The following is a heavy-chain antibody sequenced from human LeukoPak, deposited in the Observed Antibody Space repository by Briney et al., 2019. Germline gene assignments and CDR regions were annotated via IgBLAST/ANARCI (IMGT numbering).Heavy chain of an antibody. Sequence: PSETLSLTCTVSGYSISSGYYWGWIRQPPGKGLEWIGSIYHSGSTYYNPSLKSRVTISVDTSKNQFSLKLSSVTAADTAVYYCARGLRSLYRVGATYDAFDIWGQGTMVTVSS. V-gene: IGHV4-38-2*02. CDR3: ARGLRSLYRVGATYDAFDI. CDR2: IYHSGST. D-gene: IGHD1-26*01. CDR1: GYSISSGYY. J-gene: IGHJ3*02.